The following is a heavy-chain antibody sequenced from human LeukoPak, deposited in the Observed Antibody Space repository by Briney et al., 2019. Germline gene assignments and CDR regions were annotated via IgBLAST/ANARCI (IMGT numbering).Heavy chain of an antibody. V-gene: IGHV1-18*01. J-gene: IGHJ4*02. Sequence: GASVKVSCKASGYTFTSYGISWVRQAPGQGLEWMVWISAYNGKTNYAQKFQGRVTMTTDTSTSTAYMELRSLRSDDTAVYYCARAYYYDSSGYQDDFDYWGQGTLVTVSS. CDR1: GYTFTSYG. CDR2: ISAYNGKT. D-gene: IGHD3-22*01. CDR3: ARAYYYDSSGYQDDFDY.